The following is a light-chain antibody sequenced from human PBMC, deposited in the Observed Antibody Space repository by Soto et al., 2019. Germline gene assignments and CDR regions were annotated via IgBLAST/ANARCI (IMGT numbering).Light chain of an antibody. CDR1: RNINRK. J-gene: IGKJ4*01. V-gene: IGKV3-15*01. CDR2: GAS. Sequence: EIVMTQSPATLSVSPGERATLSCRASRNINRKLAWCQQKPGQAPRLLISGASTRATGIPARFSGSGSGTEFTLTISSLQSEDFAVYYCQQCYDYPPLIFGGGTKVEIK. CDR3: QQCYDYPPLI.